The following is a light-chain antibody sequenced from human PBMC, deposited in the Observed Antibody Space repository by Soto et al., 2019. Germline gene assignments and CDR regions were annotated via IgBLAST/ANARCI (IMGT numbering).Light chain of an antibody. CDR1: QSIRSHY. Sequence: EIVLTQSSGTLSLSPGERATLSCRASQSIRSHYLAWYQQKPGQAPRLLISGAHNRAPGIPDRFSGSESGTDFTLRISRLEPEAFAVYYCQQYGSSVTFGQGTKVEIK. V-gene: IGKV3-20*01. CDR2: GAH. CDR3: QQYGSSVT. J-gene: IGKJ1*01.